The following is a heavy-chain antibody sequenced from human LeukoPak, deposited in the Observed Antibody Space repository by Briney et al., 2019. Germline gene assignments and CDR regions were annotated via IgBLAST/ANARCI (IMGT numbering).Heavy chain of an antibody. Sequence: GGSLRLSCAASGFTFSNYWMHWVRQAPGKGLVWVSRINGDGRSTTYADSVKGRFTISRDNAENTLYLQMNSLRADDTAVYYCARGRWESYYFDYWGQGTLVTVSS. J-gene: IGHJ4*02. CDR2: INGDGRST. CDR3: ARGRWESYYFDY. CDR1: GFTFSNYW. V-gene: IGHV3-74*01. D-gene: IGHD1-26*01.